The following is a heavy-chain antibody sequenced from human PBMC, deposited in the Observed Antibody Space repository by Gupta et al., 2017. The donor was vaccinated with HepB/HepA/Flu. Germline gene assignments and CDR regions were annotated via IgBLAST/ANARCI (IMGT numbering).Heavy chain of an antibody. V-gene: IGHV3-33*01. CDR2: IWADGINK. CDR1: GFMISSYG. CDR3: ARGGRAAGVEGMDV. J-gene: IGHJ6*02. D-gene: IGHD3-10*01. Sequence: QVQLVESGGGEVQPGRSLRLSCAASGFMISSYGMHWVRQAPGKGLEWLAVIWADGINKFYAASVTGRFTISRDTSINTVFLQLNSLRDEDTAVYYCARGGRAAGVEGMDVWGRGTTVTVSS.